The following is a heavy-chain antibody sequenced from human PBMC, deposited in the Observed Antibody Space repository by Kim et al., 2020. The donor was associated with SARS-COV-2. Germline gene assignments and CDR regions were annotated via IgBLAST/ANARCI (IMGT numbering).Heavy chain of an antibody. V-gene: IGHV3-21*01. CDR2: ISSSSSYI. Sequence: GGSLRLSCAASGFTFSSYSMNWVRQAPGKGLEWVSSISSSSSYIYYAASVKGRFTISRDNAKNSLYLQMNSLRAEDTAVYYCASYTAMVIPWGQGTLVTVSS. CDR1: GFTFSSYS. D-gene: IGHD5-18*01. CDR3: ASYTAMVIP. J-gene: IGHJ4*02.